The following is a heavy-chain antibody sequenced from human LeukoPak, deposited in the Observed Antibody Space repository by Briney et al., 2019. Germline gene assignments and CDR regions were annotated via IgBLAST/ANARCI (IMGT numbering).Heavy chain of an antibody. CDR1: GFTVSNNY. V-gene: IGHV3-53*01. Sequence: GGSLRLSCSASGFTVSNNYMIWVRQTPGKGLEWVSIIYTGGATYYADSVKGRFTISRDNAKNTVYLQMNSLRVDDTAVYYCARGGSGCFDCWGQGTLVTVSS. D-gene: IGHD6-19*01. CDR3: ARGGSGCFDC. CDR2: IYTGGAT. J-gene: IGHJ4*02.